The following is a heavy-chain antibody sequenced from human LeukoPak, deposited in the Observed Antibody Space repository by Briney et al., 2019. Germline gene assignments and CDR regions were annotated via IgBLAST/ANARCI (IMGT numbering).Heavy chain of an antibody. CDR1: GGTFSSYA. J-gene: IGHJ6*03. CDR3: ARGEPIYYYYYMDV. Sequence: ASVKVSCKASGGTFSSYAISWVRQAPGQGLEWMGWMNPNSGNTGYAQKFQGRVTITRNTSISTAYMELSSLRSEDTAVYYCARGEPIYYYYYMDVWGKGTTVTVSS. V-gene: IGHV1-8*03. D-gene: IGHD1-14*01. CDR2: MNPNSGNT.